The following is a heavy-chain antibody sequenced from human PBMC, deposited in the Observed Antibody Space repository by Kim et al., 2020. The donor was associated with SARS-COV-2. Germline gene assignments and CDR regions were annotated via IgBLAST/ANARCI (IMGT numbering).Heavy chain of an antibody. V-gene: IGHV1-69*02. J-gene: IGHJ3*02. Sequence: NYRQKLQGRVTIAADKPTSTAYMELSSLRSEDTAVYYCARNLEDITMIAIWGQGTMVTVSS. CDR3: ARNLEDITMIAI. D-gene: IGHD3-22*01.